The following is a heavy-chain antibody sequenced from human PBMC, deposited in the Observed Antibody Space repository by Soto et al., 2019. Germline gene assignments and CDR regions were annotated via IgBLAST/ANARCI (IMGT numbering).Heavy chain of an antibody. CDR1: GGSISSGGYS. Sequence: QLQLQESGSGLVKPSQTLSLTCAVSGGSISSGGYSWSWIRQPPGKGLEWIGYIYHSGSTYYNPALKRRVTISVDRSKNQCSLKLSSVTAADTAVYCCAAGGGLPRYYWGQGTLVTVSS. V-gene: IGHV4-30-2*01. D-gene: IGHD5-12*01. CDR3: AAGGGLPRYY. CDR2: IYHSGST. J-gene: IGHJ4*02.